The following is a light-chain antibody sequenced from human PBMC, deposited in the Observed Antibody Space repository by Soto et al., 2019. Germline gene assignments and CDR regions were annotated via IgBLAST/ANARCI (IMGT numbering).Light chain of an antibody. CDR2: GNS. CDR3: QSYDSSLSGCV. Sequence: QSVLTQPPSVSGAPGQRVTISCTESSSNIGAGYDVHWYQQLPGTAPKLLIYGNSNRPSGVPDRFSGSKSGTSASLAITGLQAEDEADYYCQSYDSSLSGCVFGGGTKVTVL. V-gene: IGLV1-40*01. J-gene: IGLJ3*02. CDR1: SSNIGAGYD.